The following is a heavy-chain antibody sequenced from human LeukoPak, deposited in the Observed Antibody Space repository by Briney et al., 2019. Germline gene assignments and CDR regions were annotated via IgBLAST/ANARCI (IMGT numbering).Heavy chain of an antibody. J-gene: IGHJ3*02. Sequence: GGSLRLSCAASGFTFDDYAMHWVRQAPGKGLEWVSLISWDGGSTYYADSVKGRFTISRDNSKNSLYLQMNSLRAEDTALYYCATSSPGNAFDIWGQGTMVTVSS. D-gene: IGHD3-10*01. CDR2: ISWDGGST. V-gene: IGHV3-43D*03. CDR1: GFTFDDYA. CDR3: ATSSPGNAFDI.